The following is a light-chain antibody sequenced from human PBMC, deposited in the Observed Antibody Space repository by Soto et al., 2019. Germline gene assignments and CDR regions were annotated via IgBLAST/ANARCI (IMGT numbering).Light chain of an antibody. CDR2: AAS. CDR1: QTIRSY. CDR3: QQSYISPRT. Sequence: DIQMTQSPSSLSASVGDRVTIACRASQTIRSYLNWYQQKPGKAPELLIFAASTLQSGVPSRFSGSGSGTDFTITISSLKPEDFATYFCQQSYISPRTFGPGTKVDI. V-gene: IGKV1-39*01. J-gene: IGKJ3*01.